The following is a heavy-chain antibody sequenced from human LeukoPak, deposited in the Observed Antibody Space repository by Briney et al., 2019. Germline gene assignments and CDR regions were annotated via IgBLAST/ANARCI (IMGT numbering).Heavy chain of an antibody. Sequence: ASVKVSCKASGYTFTSYDINWVRQATGHGLEWMGWMKPNSGNTGYAQKFQGRVTMARNTSISTAYMELSSLRSEDTAVYYCARGKIYCSGGSCYSGNWFDPWGQGTLVTVSS. D-gene: IGHD2-15*01. J-gene: IGHJ5*02. CDR1: GYTFTSYD. CDR2: MKPNSGNT. V-gene: IGHV1-8*01. CDR3: ARGKIYCSGGSCYSGNWFDP.